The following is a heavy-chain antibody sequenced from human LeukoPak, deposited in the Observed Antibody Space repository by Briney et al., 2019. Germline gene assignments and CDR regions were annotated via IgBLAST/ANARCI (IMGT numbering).Heavy chain of an antibody. CDR3: ARGPQWLNY. D-gene: IGHD6-19*01. CDR1: GDSVSSDSAT. CDR2: TYYRSKWYS. V-gene: IGHV6-1*01. J-gene: IGHJ4*02. Sequence: SQTLSLTCAISGDSVSSDSATWNWIRQSPSRGLEWLGRTYYRSKWYSAYAVSVKSRISINSDTSKNQFSLQLNSVTPEDTAIYYCARGPQWLNYWGQGTLVTVSA.